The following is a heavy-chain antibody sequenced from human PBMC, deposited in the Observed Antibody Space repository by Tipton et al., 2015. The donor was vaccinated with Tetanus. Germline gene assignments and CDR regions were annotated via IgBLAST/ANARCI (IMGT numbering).Heavy chain of an antibody. V-gene: IGHV4-31*03. Sequence: TLSLTCTVSGGSISSGGYYWSWIRQHPGKGLEWIGYIYYSGSTYYNPSLKSRVTISVDTSKNRFSLKLSSVTAADTAGYYCARVREGMVIDGGLRFDPWGQGTLVTVSS. CDR3: ARVREGMVIDGGLRFDP. CDR2: IYYSGST. CDR1: GGSISSGGYY. J-gene: IGHJ5*02. D-gene: IGHD3-22*01.